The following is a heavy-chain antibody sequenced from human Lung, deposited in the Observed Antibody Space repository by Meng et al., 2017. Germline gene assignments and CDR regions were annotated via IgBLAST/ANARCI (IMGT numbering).Heavy chain of an antibody. D-gene: IGHD6-13*01. Sequence: QGQLVRPGVEVKKPGASVKVSCKPSGYNFPDYWLHWVRRAPGQGLEWMGRIDPKSGDTHYAQRFQGRVTMTGDTSISTAYMELSGLRSDDTAMYYCARDEDISAAGKLFGDYWGQGTLVTVSS. CDR1: GYNFPDYW. CDR2: IDPKSGDT. V-gene: IGHV1-2*06. J-gene: IGHJ4*02. CDR3: ARDEDISAAGKLFGDY.